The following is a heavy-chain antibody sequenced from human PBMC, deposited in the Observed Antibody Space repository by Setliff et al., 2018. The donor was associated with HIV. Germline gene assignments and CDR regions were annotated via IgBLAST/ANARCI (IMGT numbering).Heavy chain of an antibody. J-gene: IGHJ4*02. CDR3: ARGRPTIFGVHNRPLDH. CDR2: IYSEGST. D-gene: IGHD3-3*01. CDR1: GFTVSSNY. Sequence: GESLKISCAASGFTVSSNYMSWVRQAPEKGLEWVSLIYSEGSTYYADSVKGRFTISRDVSKNTLFLQMNNLGTEDTAGYYCARGRPTIFGVHNRPLDHWGQGTLVTVSS. V-gene: IGHV3-66*02.